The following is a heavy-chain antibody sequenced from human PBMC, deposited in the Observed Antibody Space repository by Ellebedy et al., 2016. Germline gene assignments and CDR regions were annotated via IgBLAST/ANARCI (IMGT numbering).Heavy chain of an antibody. J-gene: IGHJ6*03. V-gene: IGHV3-53*05. CDR3: AKDAVVVVPAAIVEYYYYYMDG. CDR1: GFPFSNNY. Sequence: GESLKISCAASGFPFSNNYMSWVRQAPGKGLEGVSVIYAGGDTYYAASVKGRFTISRDNAKNSLYLQMNSLRAEDTALYYCAKDAVVVVPAAIVEYYYYYMDGWGKGTTVTVSS. CDR2: IYAGGDT. D-gene: IGHD2-2*01.